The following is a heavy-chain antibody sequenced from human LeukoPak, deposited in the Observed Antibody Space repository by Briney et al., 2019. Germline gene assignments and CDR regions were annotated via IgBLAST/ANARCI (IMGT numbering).Heavy chain of an antibody. D-gene: IGHD6-13*01. J-gene: IGHJ6*03. V-gene: IGHV1-2*06. CDR1: GYTFTGYY. CDR2: INPNSGGT. Sequence: GASVKVSCKASGYTFTGYYMHWVRQAPGQGLEWMGRINPNSGGTNYAHKFQGRVTMTRDTSISTAYMELSRLRSDDTAVYYCARDGSIAAAGTYEYYYYYYYMDVWGKGTTVTVSS. CDR3: ARDGSIAAAGTYEYYYYYYYMDV.